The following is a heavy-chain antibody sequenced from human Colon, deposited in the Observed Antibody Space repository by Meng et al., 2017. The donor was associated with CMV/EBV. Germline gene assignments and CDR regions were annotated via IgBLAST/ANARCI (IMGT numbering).Heavy chain of an antibody. Sequence: SETLSLTCTVSGESMRSHYWSWIRQPPGKGLEWIGYIYYSGNTNYNPSLKSRVTISLDTSNNQFSLKLTSVTAADTAVYYCARDKGYSSDNYGMDVWGQGTTVTVSS. CDR2: IYYSGNT. CDR1: GESMRSHY. J-gene: IGHJ6*02. V-gene: IGHV4-59*11. D-gene: IGHD5-12*01. CDR3: ARDKGYSSDNYGMDV.